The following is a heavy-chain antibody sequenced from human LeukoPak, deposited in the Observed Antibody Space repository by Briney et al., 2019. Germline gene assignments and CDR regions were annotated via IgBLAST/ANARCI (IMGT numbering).Heavy chain of an antibody. J-gene: IGHJ3*02. D-gene: IGHD7-27*01. CDR1: GFTFSSYS. CDR2: ISSSSSYI. V-gene: IGHV3-21*01. CDR3: ARDPQELGIGAFDI. Sequence: GGSLRLSCAASGFTFSSYSMNWVRQAPGKGLEWVSSISSSSSYIYYADSVKGRFTISRDNAKNSLYLQMNSLRAEDTAVYYCARDPQELGIGAFDIWGQGTMVTVSS.